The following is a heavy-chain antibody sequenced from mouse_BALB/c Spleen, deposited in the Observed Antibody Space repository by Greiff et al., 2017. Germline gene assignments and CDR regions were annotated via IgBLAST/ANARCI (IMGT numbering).Heavy chain of an antibody. D-gene: IGHD1-1*01. V-gene: IGHV2-6-7*01. J-gene: IGHJ4*01. CDR1: GFSLTGYG. CDR2: IWGDGST. CDR3: AREDGSSLYAMDY. Sequence: VQLQQSGPGLVAPSQSLSITCTVSGFSLTGYGVNWVRQPPGKGLEWLGMIWGDGSTDYNSALKSRLSISKDNSKSQVFLKINSLQTEDTARYYCAREDGSSLYAMDYWGQGTSVTVSS.